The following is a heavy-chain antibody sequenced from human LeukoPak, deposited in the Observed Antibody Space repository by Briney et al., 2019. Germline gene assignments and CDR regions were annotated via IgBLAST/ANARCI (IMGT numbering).Heavy chain of an antibody. CDR1: GASISSGGFY. J-gene: IGHJ4*02. CDR3: ARDRYTRSSYFDY. CDR2: ISHIGST. D-gene: IGHD6-6*01. V-gene: IGHV4-31*03. Sequence: PSETLSLTCTVSGASISSGGFYWSWIRQHPEKGLEWIGYISHIGSTYYNPSLKSRVTISLDTSKNHFSLKLSSVTAADTAVYFYARDRYTRSSYFDYWGQGTLVTVSS.